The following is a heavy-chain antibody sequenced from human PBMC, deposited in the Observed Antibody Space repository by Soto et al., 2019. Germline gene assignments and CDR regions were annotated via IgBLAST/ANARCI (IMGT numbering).Heavy chain of an antibody. CDR2: ISGSGGTT. J-gene: IGHJ1*01. D-gene: IGHD3-22*01. Sequence: SWVRQPPGKGLQWVSAISGSGGTTYYAASVKGRFSISRDKSKNTLYLEMNRLRAEDTAVYYCAKDDYDSSGYYF. V-gene: IGHV3-23*01. CDR3: AKDDYDSSGYYF.